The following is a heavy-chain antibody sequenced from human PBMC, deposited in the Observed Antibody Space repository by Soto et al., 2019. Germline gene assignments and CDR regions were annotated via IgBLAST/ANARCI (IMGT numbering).Heavy chain of an antibody. Sequence: ETLSLTCTGSGGSISSYYRSWIRQPPGKGLEWIGYIYYSGSTNYNPSLKSRVTISVDTSKNPFSLKLSSVTAADTAVYYCARSPANDILGPWGQGTLVTVSS. J-gene: IGHJ5*02. CDR2: IYYSGST. CDR3: ARSPANDILGP. V-gene: IGHV4-59*01. CDR1: GGSISSYY. D-gene: IGHD3-9*01.